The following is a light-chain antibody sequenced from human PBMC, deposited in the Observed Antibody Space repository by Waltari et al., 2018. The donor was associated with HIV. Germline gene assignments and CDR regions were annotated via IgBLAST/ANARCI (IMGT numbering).Light chain of an antibody. V-gene: IGLV1-47*01. Sequence: QSVLTQPPSASGTPGQRVTLSCSGSSSNIGSNYVSWYQQLPGTAPKLLSYRNNQRPAGVPDRCSGSKSGTSASLAISGLRSEDEADYYCAVWGDSLNSYVFGTGTEVTVL. CDR1: SSNIGSNY. CDR3: AVWGDSLNSYV. J-gene: IGLJ1*01. CDR2: RNN.